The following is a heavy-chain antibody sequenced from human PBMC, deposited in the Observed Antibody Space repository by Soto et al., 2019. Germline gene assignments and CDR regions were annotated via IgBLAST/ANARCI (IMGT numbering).Heavy chain of an antibody. D-gene: IGHD6-13*01. Sequence: QVQLVESGGGVVQPGRSLRLSCAASGFTFSSYGMHWVRQAPGKGLEWVAVIWYDGGNKYYADCVKGRFTISRDNSKNTLDLQMNSLRADDTAVYYCARWGIAAGDYWGQGTLVTVSS. CDR3: ARWGIAAGDY. J-gene: IGHJ4*02. V-gene: IGHV3-33*01. CDR1: GFTFSSYG. CDR2: IWYDGGNK.